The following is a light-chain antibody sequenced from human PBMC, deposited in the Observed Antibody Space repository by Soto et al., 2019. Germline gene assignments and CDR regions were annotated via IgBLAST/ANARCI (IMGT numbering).Light chain of an antibody. V-gene: IGLV2-8*01. CDR2: EVN. Sequence: QSVLTQPPSASGSPGQSVAISCTGTSSDVGGYNYVSWYQQHPGKAPKLMIYEVNKRPSGVPDRFSGSKSGNTASLTVSGLQAEDEADYYCCSYAGSSRVFGGGTKLTVL. J-gene: IGLJ2*01. CDR1: SSDVGGYNY. CDR3: CSYAGSSRV.